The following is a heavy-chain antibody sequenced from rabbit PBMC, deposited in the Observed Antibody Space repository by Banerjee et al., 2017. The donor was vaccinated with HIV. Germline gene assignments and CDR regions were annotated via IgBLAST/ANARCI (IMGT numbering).Heavy chain of an antibody. CDR1: GFSFSSSYW. V-gene: IGHV1S45*01. CDR3: ARYISGSGYYGL. J-gene: IGHJ3*01. Sequence: QEQLVESGGGLVKPEGSLTLTCTASGFSFSSSYWICWVRQAPGKGLEWIACIDTSNGNTCYASWAKGRFTISKTSSTTVTLQMTSLTDADTATYFCARYISGSGYYGLWGQGTLVTVS. D-gene: IGHD1-1*01. CDR2: IDTSNGNT.